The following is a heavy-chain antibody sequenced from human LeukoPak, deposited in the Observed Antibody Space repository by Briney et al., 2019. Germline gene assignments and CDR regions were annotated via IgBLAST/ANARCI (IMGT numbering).Heavy chain of an antibody. CDR2: IKQDGSEK. D-gene: IGHD1-14*01. CDR1: GFTFGSYW. CDR3: ATGRRKFDY. Sequence: GGSLRLSCAASGFTFGSYWMSWVRQAPGKGLEWVANIKQDGSEKYYVDSVKGRFTISRDNAKNSLYLQMNSLRAEDTAVYYCATGRRKFDYWGQGTLVTVSS. J-gene: IGHJ4*02. V-gene: IGHV3-7*01.